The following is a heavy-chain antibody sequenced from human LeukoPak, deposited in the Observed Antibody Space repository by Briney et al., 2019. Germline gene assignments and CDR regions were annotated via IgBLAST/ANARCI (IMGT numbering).Heavy chain of an antibody. CDR1: GCTFTRYY. CDR3: ARGYCTGGTCYLVENWFDP. J-gene: IGHJ5*02. D-gene: IGHD2-15*01. Sequence: GASVKVSCKASGCTFTRYYMYWVRQAPGQGLECIGRINPISGGTDYAQNFQGRVTMTRDTSISTSYMELSRLRSDDTAVYYCARGYCTGGTCYLVENWFDPWGQGTLVTVSS. CDR2: INPISGGT. V-gene: IGHV1-2*06.